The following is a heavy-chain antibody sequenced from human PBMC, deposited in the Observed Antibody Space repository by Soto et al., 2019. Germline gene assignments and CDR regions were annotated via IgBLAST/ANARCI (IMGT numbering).Heavy chain of an antibody. D-gene: IGHD3-22*01. CDR1: GFIFTSFG. V-gene: IGHV1-58*01. J-gene: IGHJ4*02. Sequence: SGKVSFKASGFIFTSFGLQWVRQARGQRLEWIGWITVGTGNTNYAQKFQERVTITMDMSTSTAYMELRSLRSEDTAVYYCAAADSSGYYGGWGQGTQVTVYS. CDR3: AAADSSGYYGG. CDR2: ITVGTGNT.